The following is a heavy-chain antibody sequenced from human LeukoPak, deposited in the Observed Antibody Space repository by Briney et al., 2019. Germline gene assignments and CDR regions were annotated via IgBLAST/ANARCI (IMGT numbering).Heavy chain of an antibody. CDR2: IYYSGST. CDR1: GGSISSSSYY. CDR3: ARHRGHPPITIFGVVTPNQYYFDY. J-gene: IGHJ4*02. Sequence: PSETLSLTCTVSGGSISSSSYYWGWIRQPPGKGLEWIGSIYYSGSTYYNPSLKGRVTISVDTSKNQFSLKLSSVTAADTAVYYCARHRGHPPITIFGVVTPNQYYFDYWGQGTLVTVSS. D-gene: IGHD3-3*01. V-gene: IGHV4-39*01.